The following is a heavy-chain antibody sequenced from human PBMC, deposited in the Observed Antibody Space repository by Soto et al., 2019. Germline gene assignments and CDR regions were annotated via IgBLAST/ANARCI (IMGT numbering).Heavy chain of an antibody. CDR2: IYYSGGT. V-gene: IGHV4-39*01. Sequence: SETLSLTCTVSGGAISSSSYYWGWIRQPPGKGLEWIGRIYYSGGTYYNPSLQRRVTISVDTSKNQFSLKLSSVTAADTAVYYFARKAGIAVAGRLLDPWRHGTLVTVSS. CDR1: GGAISSSSYY. J-gene: IGHJ5*02. CDR3: ARKAGIAVAGRLLDP. D-gene: IGHD6-19*01.